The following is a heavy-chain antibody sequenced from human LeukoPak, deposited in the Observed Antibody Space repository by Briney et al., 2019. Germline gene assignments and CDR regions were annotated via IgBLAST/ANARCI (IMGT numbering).Heavy chain of an antibody. J-gene: IGHJ4*02. D-gene: IGHD3-22*01. CDR2: IYYSGST. CDR1: GGSISSYY. CDR3: AADTGVYYDSSGYLDY. Sequence: SETLSLTCTVSGGSISSYYWSWIRQPPGKGLEWIGYIYYSGSTNYNPSLKSRVTILVDTSKNQFSLKLSSVTAADTAVYYCAADTGVYYDSSGYLDYWGQGTLVTVSS. V-gene: IGHV4-59*01.